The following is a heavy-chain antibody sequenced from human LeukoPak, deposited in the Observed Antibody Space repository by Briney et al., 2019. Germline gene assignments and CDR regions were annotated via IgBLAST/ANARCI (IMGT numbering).Heavy chain of an antibody. CDR2: IYYSGT. V-gene: IGHV4-39*01. CDR1: GGSISSSNYC. Sequence: PSETLSLTCTVSGGSISSSNYCWGWIRQPPGKGLEWIGSIYYSGTYYNPSLKSRVTISVDTSKNQFSLRLSSVTAADTSVYYCARRGLTTGWFDPWGQGTLVTVSS. J-gene: IGHJ5*02. CDR3: ARRGLTTGWFDP. D-gene: IGHD1-1*01.